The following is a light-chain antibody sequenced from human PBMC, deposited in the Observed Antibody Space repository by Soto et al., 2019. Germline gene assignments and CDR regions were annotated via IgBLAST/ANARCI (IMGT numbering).Light chain of an antibody. Sequence: DIQMTQSSSSLSASVGDRVTITCRASQSISSYLNWYQQKPGKAPKLLIYAASSLQSGVPSRFSGSGSGTDFTLTISSLQPEDFATYYCQQSYSTPDTFGQGTQLEIK. CDR3: QQSYSTPDT. V-gene: IGKV1-39*01. J-gene: IGKJ2*01. CDR1: QSISSY. CDR2: AAS.